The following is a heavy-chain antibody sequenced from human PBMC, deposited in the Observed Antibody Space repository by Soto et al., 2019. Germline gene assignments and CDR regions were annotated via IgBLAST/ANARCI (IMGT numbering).Heavy chain of an antibody. J-gene: IGHJ4*02. V-gene: IGHV4-59*01. CDR3: SRAMDPGGWDYYDSSGYYEYYFDY. CDR2: IYYSGST. CDR1: GGSISSDY. Sequence: SETLSLTCTVSGGSISSDYWSWIRQPPGKGLEWIGYIYYSGSTNYNPSLKSRVTISVDTSKNQFSLKLSSVTAADTAVYYCSRAMDPGGWDYYDSSGYYEYYFDYWGQGTLVTVSS. D-gene: IGHD3-22*01.